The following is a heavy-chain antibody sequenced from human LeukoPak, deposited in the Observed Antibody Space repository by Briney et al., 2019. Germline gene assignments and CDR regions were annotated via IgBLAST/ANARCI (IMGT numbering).Heavy chain of an antibody. CDR1: GFTFSSYA. D-gene: IGHD4-11*01. J-gene: IGHJ4*02. CDR3: AKDGTTTVTFDY. CDR2: ISGSGGST. V-gene: IGHV3-23*01. Sequence: GGSLRLSCAASGFTFSSYAMSWVRQAPGKGLEWVSVISGSGGSTYYRGSVKGRFTISRDNSKNTLYLQMNSLTAGDTAVYFCAKDGTTTVTFDYWGQGTLVTVSS.